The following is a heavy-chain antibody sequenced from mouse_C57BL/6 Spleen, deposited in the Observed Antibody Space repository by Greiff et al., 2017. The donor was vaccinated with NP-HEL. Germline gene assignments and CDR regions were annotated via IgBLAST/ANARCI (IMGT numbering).Heavy chain of an antibody. CDR1: GYSFTDYN. D-gene: IGHD2-1*01. J-gene: IGHJ3*01. V-gene: IGHV1-39*01. Sequence: VQLQQSGPELVKPGASVKISCKASGYSFTDYNMNWVKQSNGKSLEWIGVINPNYGTTSYNQKFKGKATLTVDQSSSTAYMQLNSLTSEDSAVYDGAREGIYYGNHDWFAYWGQGTLVTVSA. CDR3: AREGIYYGNHDWFAY. CDR2: INPNYGTT.